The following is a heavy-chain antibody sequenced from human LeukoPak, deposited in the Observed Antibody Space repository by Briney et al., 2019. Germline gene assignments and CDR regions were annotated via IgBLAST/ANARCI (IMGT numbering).Heavy chain of an antibody. D-gene: IGHD6-6*01. Sequence: SETLSLTCTVSGGSISSSSYYWGWIRQPPGKGLEWIGEINHSGSTNYNPSLKSRVTISVDTSKNQFSLKLSSVTAADTAVYYCARGDETATVSIAARTMHWYFDLWGRGTLDTVSS. J-gene: IGHJ2*01. CDR3: ARGDETATVSIAARTMHWYFDL. CDR1: GGSISSSSYY. V-gene: IGHV4-39*07. CDR2: INHSGST.